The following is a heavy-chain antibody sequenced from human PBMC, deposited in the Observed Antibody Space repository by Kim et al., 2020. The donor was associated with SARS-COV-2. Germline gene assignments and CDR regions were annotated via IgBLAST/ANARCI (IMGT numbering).Heavy chain of an antibody. CDR2: IYYSGST. CDR3: ARPLPVTMVRGDAFDI. D-gene: IGHD3-10*01. J-gene: IGHJ3*02. Sequence: SETLSLTCTVSGGSISSSSYYWGWIRQPPGKGLEWIGSIYYSGSTYYNPSLKSRVTISVDTSKNQFSLKLSSVTAADTAVYYCARPLPVTMVRGDAFDIWGQGTMVTVSS. CDR1: GGSISSSSYY. V-gene: IGHV4-39*01.